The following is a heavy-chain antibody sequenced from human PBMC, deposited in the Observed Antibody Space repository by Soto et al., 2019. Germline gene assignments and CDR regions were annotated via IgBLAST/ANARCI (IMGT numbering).Heavy chain of an antibody. D-gene: IGHD3-16*01. CDR2: IIPLFGKP. Sequence: SEKVPCKASRGLFSNYGFSWVRQAPGPGLEWMGGIIPLFGKPSYAQKFQGRLIISADASTNRAYLDLYSLTTEDAGIYYCSLFESDDDVWGSFRSWGQGTPVTVSS. V-gene: IGHV1-69*13. CDR3: SLFESDDDVWGSFRS. J-gene: IGHJ5*02. CDR1: RGLFSNYG.